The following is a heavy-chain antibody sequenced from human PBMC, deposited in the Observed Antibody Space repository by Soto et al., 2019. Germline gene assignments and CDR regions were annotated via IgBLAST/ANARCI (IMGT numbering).Heavy chain of an antibody. CDR1: GGSISSSSYY. CDR2: IYYSGST. Sequence: SETLSLTCTVSGGSISSSSYYWGWIRQPPGKGLEWIGSIYYSGSTYYNPSLKSRVTISVDTSKNQFSLKLNPVTAADTAVYYYARRKSSSSFSWFDPWGQGTLVTVSS. D-gene: IGHD6-6*01. CDR3: ARRKSSSSFSWFDP. V-gene: IGHV4-39*01. J-gene: IGHJ5*02.